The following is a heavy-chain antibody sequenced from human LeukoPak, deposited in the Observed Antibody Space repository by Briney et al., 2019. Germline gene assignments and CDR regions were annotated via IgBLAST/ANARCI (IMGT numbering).Heavy chain of an antibody. CDR3: ARGAAAAAHYYYYYMDV. J-gene: IGHJ6*03. CDR1: GDSISSGDYY. CDR2: IYHSGST. V-gene: IGHV4-38-2*02. Sequence: SETLSLTCTVSGDSISSGDYYWSWIRQPPGKGLEWIGSIYHSGSTYYNPSLKGRVTISVDTSKNQFSLKLSSVTAADTAVYYCARGAAAAAHYYYYYMDVWGKGTTVTVSS. D-gene: IGHD6-13*01.